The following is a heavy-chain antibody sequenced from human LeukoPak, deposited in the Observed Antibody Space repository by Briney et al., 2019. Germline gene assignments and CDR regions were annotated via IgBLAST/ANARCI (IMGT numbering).Heavy chain of an antibody. D-gene: IGHD6-19*01. J-gene: IGHJ4*02. Sequence: ASVKVSCKASGGTFSSYAISWVRQAPGQGLEWMGRIIPILGIANYAQKFQGRVTITADKSTSTAYMELSSPRSEDTAVYYCARDGTQWLVCFDYWGQGTLVTVSS. CDR2: IIPILGIA. CDR1: GGTFSSYA. CDR3: ARDGTQWLVCFDY. V-gene: IGHV1-69*04.